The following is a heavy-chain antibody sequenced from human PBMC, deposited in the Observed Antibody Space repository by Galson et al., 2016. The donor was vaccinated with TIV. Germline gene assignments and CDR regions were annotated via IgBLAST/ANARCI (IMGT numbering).Heavy chain of an antibody. D-gene: IGHD3-10*01. V-gene: IGHV4-4*07. CDR2: IYSSGGT. J-gene: IGHJ4*02. CDR3: ARDIYYHGTGSYYKY. CDR1: GESISGYY. Sequence: ETLSLTCTVSGESISGYYWSRVRQPAGKGLEWIGRIYSSGGTNYNPSLKSRVTRSVDTSKNQFFLRLSSLTAADTAVYDCARDIYYHGTGSYYKYWGQGTLVAVSS.